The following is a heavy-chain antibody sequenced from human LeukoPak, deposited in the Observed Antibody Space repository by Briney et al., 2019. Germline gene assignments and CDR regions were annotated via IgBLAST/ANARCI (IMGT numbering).Heavy chain of an antibody. J-gene: IGHJ6*03. D-gene: IGHD4-17*01. Sequence: GGSLRLSCAASGFTFSSYAMSWVRQAPGKGLEWVSAISGSGGSTYYADSVKGRFTISRDNSKNTLYLQMNSLRSEDTAVYYCARGGHYYLNYMDVWGKGTTVTVSS. V-gene: IGHV3-23*01. CDR1: GFTFSSYA. CDR2: ISGSGGST. CDR3: ARGGHYYLNYMDV.